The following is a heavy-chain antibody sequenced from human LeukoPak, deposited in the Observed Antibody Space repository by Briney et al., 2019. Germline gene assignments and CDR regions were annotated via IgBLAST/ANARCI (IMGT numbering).Heavy chain of an antibody. CDR1: GFTFSSYG. CDR3: AKASRDGYYD. D-gene: IGHD5-24*01. Sequence: GGSLRLSCAASGFTFSSYGMHWVRQAPGKGLEWVAVISYDGSNKYYADSVKGRFTISRDNSKNTLYLQMNSLRAEDTAVYYCAKASRDGYYDWGQGTLVTVSS. CDR2: ISYDGSNK. V-gene: IGHV3-30*18. J-gene: IGHJ4*02.